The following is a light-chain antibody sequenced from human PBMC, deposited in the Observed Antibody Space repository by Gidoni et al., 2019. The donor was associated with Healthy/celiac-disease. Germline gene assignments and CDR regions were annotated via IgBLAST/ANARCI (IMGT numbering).Light chain of an antibody. Sequence: DLQTTKSAPSLSASVGDRVTITCRASQSISSYLNWYQQKPGKAPKLLIYAASSLQSGVPSRFSGSGSGTDFSLTIISLQPEDFATYYCQQSYSTLMYTFGQXTKLEIK. CDR3: QQSYSTLMYT. V-gene: IGKV1-39*01. J-gene: IGKJ2*01. CDR1: QSISSY. CDR2: AAS.